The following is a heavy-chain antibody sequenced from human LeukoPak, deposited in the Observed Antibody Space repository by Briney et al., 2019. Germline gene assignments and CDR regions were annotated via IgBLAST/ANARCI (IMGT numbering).Heavy chain of an antibody. V-gene: IGHV1-18*01. CDR3: ARVVTYYDILTGYYMGSFDY. CDR1: GYTFTSYG. Sequence: ASVKVSCKASGYTFTSYGISWVRQAPGQELEWMGWISAYNGNTNYAQKLQGRVTMTTDTSTSTAYMELRSLRSGDTAVYYCARVVTYYDILTGYYMGSFDYWGQGTLVTVSS. J-gene: IGHJ4*02. D-gene: IGHD3-9*01. CDR2: ISAYNGNT.